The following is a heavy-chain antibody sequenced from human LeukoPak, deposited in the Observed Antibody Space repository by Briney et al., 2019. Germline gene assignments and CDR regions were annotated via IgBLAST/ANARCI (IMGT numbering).Heavy chain of an antibody. CDR3: AREHRPAVAADMDV. J-gene: IGHJ6*03. Sequence: GASVKVSCKASGGTFSSYAISWVRQAPGQGLEWMGGIIPIFGTANYAQKFQGRVTITADESTSTAYMELSSLRSEDTAVYYCAREHRPAVAADMDVWGKGTTVTVSS. V-gene: IGHV1-69*13. D-gene: IGHD6-25*01. CDR1: GGTFSSYA. CDR2: IIPIFGTA.